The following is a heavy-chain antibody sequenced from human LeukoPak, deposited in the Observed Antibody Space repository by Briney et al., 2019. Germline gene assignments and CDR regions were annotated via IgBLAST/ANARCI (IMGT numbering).Heavy chain of an antibody. CDR3: ARDYYGSGRSFDP. Sequence: ASVKVSCKASGYTFTGYYMHWVRQAPGQGPEWMGWINPNSGGTNYAQKFQGRVTVTRDTSISTAYMELSRLRSDDTAVYYCARDYYGSGRSFDPWGQGTLVTVSS. V-gene: IGHV1-2*02. CDR2: INPNSGGT. J-gene: IGHJ5*02. CDR1: GYTFTGYY. D-gene: IGHD3-10*01.